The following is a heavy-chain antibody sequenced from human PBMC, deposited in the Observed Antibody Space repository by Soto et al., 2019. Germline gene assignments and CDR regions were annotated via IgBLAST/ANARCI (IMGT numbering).Heavy chain of an antibody. CDR1: GVYIGNSIYY. V-gene: IGHV4-39*01. CDR2: IYYTGNT. CDR3: ARPRQKDG. J-gene: IGHJ6*01. Sequence: PSVPRSDTCCVAGVYIGNSIYYSGWIRKPPGKGLEWVGTIYYTGNTYYNPSLRSRVTISVDTSKNQLSLKLTSMTVAYTAVYYCARPRQKDG.